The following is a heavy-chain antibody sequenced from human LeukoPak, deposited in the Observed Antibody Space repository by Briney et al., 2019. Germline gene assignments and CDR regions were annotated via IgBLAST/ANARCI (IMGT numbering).Heavy chain of an antibody. CDR2: ISGSGGST. V-gene: IGHV3-23*01. Sequence: GGSLRLSCAASGFTFSSYAMSWVRQAPGKGLEWVSAISGSGGSTYYADSVKGRFTISRDNSKNTLYLQTNSLRAEDTAVYYCAKDVSDYVWGSYRRYFDYWGQGTLVTVSS. J-gene: IGHJ4*02. CDR3: AKDVSDYVWGSYRRYFDY. CDR1: GFTFSSYA. D-gene: IGHD3-16*02.